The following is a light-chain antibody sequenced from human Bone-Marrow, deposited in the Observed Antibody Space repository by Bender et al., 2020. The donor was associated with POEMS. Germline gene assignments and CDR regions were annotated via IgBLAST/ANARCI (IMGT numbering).Light chain of an antibody. Sequence: QSALTQPRSVSGSPGQSITISCSGTSSDVGGYNYVSWYQHSPGKAPKLLINDVSKRPSGVPDRFSGSKSGNTASLTISGLQAEDEADYYCCSYGGYPRVLFGGGTKLTVL. CDR2: DVS. V-gene: IGLV2-11*01. CDR3: CSYGGYPRVL. CDR1: SSDVGGYNY. J-gene: IGLJ2*01.